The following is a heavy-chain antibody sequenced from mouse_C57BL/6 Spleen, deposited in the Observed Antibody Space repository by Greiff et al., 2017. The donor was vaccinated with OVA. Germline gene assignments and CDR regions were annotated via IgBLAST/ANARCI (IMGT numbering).Heavy chain of an antibody. CDR2: IRNKANGYTT. Sequence: EVKLVESGGGLVQPGGSLSLSCAASGFTFTDYYMSWVRQPSGKALEWLGFIRNKANGYTTEYSASVKGRFTISRDNSQSILYLQMNALRAEDSATYYCARYKTRYFDVWGTGTTVTVSS. CDR1: GFTFTDYY. V-gene: IGHV7-3*01. J-gene: IGHJ1*03. D-gene: IGHD1-3*01. CDR3: ARYKTRYFDV.